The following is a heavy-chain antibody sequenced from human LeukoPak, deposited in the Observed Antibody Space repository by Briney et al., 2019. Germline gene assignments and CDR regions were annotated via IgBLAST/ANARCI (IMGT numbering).Heavy chain of an antibody. J-gene: IGHJ6*03. CDR2: INPNSGGT. V-gene: IGHV1-2*02. CDR3: ARDQVLGGSTSIYYMDV. Sequence: GASVKVSCKASGYTFTGYYMHWVRQAPGQGLEWMGWINPNSGGTNYAQKFQGRVTMTRDMSTSTVYMELSSLRSDDTAVYYCARDQVLGGSTSIYYMDVWGKGTTVTVSS. CDR1: GYTFTGYY. D-gene: IGHD2-2*01.